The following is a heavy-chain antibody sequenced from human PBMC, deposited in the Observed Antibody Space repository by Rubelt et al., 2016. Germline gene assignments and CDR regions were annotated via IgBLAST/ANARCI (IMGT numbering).Heavy chain of an antibody. CDR2: ISGSGGST. CDR1: GFTFSSYA. Sequence: SCAASGFTFSSYAMTWVRQVPGKGLEWASGISGSGGSTYNADSVKGRLTISRDNSKNTLYLQMNSLRAEDTAVYYCARVAPMVRGVLVWGFDHWGQGTLVTVSS. J-gene: IGHJ4*02. CDR3: ARVAPMVRGVLVWGFDH. V-gene: IGHV3-23*01. D-gene: IGHD3-10*01.